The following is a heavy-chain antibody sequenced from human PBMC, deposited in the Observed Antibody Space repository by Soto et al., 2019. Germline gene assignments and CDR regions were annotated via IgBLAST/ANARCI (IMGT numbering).Heavy chain of an antibody. Sequence: GGSLRLSCAASGFTFSSYAMSWVRQAPGKGLVWVSRINSDGSSTSYADSVKGRFTISRDNAKNTLYLQMNSLRAEDTAVYYCAREIQRDYYMDVWGKGTTVTSP. CDR1: GFTFSSYA. CDR3: AREIQRDYYMDV. V-gene: IGHV3-74*01. CDR2: INSDGSST. J-gene: IGHJ6*03.